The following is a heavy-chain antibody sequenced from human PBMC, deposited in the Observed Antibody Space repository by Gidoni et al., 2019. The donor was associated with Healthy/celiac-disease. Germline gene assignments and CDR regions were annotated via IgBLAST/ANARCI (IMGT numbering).Heavy chain of an antibody. D-gene: IGHD6-6*01. Sequence: EVQLVESGGGLVKPGGSLRLSCAASGFTFSSYSMNWVRQAPGKGLEWVSSISSSSSYIYYADSVKGRFTISRDNAKNSLYLQMNSLRAEDTAVYYCARDKIAARTKNWFDPWGQGTLVTVSS. CDR1: GFTFSSYS. J-gene: IGHJ5*02. CDR2: ISSSSSYI. CDR3: ARDKIAARTKNWFDP. V-gene: IGHV3-21*01.